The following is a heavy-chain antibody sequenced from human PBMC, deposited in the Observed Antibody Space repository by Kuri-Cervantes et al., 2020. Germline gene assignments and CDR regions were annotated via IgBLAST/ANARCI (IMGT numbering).Heavy chain of an antibody. CDR1: GFTFSSYS. CDR2: ISSSSSTI. D-gene: IGHD5-24*01. Sequence: GGSLRLSCAASGFTFSSYSMNWVRQAPGKGLEWVSYISSSSSTIYYADSVKGRFTISRDNAKNSLYLQMNSLRDEDTAVYYCASLSSKVATTGGYWGQGTLVTVSS. V-gene: IGHV3-48*02. CDR3: ASLSSKVATTGGY. J-gene: IGHJ4*02.